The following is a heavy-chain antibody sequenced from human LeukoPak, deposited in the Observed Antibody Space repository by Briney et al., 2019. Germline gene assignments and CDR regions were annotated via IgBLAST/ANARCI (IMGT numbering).Heavy chain of an antibody. D-gene: IGHD3-22*01. CDR2: ISGRGGST. V-gene: IGHV3-23*01. J-gene: IGHJ4*02. Sequence: GGSLRLSCAASGFTFTNYPMSWVRQAPGKGLEWVSAISGRGGSTYYADSVKGRFTISRDNSKNTLYLQMNSLRAEDTAVYYCARDLPGRITMIFDFWGQGTLVAVSS. CDR3: ARDLPGRITMIFDF. CDR1: GFTFTNYP.